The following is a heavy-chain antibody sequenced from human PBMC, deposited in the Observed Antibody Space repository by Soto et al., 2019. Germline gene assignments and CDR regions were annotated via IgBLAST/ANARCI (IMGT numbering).Heavy chain of an antibody. D-gene: IGHD2-15*01. J-gene: IGHJ4*01. CDR2: INPSGDT. CDR3: ARLYPSGGGCYAIAY. V-gene: IGHV1-46*01. CDR1: GDTFTSYY. Sequence: ASVKVSCKASGDTFTSYYMDWVRQAPGQGLEWMGIINPSGDTSYAQKFQGRVTMTRDTSTSTVYMELSSLRSEDTAVYYCARLYPSGGGCYAIAYWG.